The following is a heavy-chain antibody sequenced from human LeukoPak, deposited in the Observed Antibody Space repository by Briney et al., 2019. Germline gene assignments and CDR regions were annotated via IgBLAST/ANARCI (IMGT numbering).Heavy chain of an antibody. CDR3: ARDTMVRGGDAFDI. CDR1: GGSISSGGYS. D-gene: IGHD3-10*01. CDR2: IYHSGST. V-gene: IGHV4-30-2*01. J-gene: IGHJ3*02. Sequence: PSETLSLTCAVSGGSISSGGYSWSWIRQPPGKGLEWIGYIYHSGSTYYNPSLKSRVTISVDRSKNQFSLKLSSVTAADTAVYYCARDTMVRGGDAFDIWGQGTMVTVSS.